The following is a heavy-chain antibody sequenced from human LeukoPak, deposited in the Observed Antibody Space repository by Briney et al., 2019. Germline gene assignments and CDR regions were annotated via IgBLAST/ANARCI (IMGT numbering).Heavy chain of an antibody. CDR3: ARVEGYCSSTSCPPRDY. CDR2: ISWNSGSI. Sequence: GRSLRLSCAASGFTFDDYAMHWVRQAPGKGLEWVSGISWNSGSIGYADSVKGRFTISRDNAKNSLYLQMNSLRAEDTAVYYCARVEGYCSSTSCPPRDYWGQGTLVTVSS. J-gene: IGHJ4*02. D-gene: IGHD2-2*01. CDR1: GFTFDDYA. V-gene: IGHV3-9*01.